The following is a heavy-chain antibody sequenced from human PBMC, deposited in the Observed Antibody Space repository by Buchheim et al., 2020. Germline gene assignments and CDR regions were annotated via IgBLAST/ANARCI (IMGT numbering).Heavy chain of an antibody. CDR1: GYTFTGYY. CDR3: ARDQGYCTGGVCSLYYYYGMDV. V-gene: IGHV1-2*04. D-gene: IGHD2-8*02. CDR2: INPNSGDT. J-gene: IGHJ6*02. Sequence: QVQLVQSGAEVKKPGASVKVSCKASGYTFTGYYMHWVRQAPGQGLEWMGWINPNSGDTNYAQKFQGWVTMPRDTSISPAYMELSRLRSDDTAVYYCARDQGYCTGGVCSLYYYYGMDVWGQGTT.